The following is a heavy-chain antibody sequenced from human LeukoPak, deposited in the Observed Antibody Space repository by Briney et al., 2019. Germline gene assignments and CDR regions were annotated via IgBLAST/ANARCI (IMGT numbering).Heavy chain of an antibody. CDR3: ARVDTVTTPLDY. V-gene: IGHV1-69*13. D-gene: IGHD4-17*01. CDR2: IIPIFGTA. Sequence: GASVKVSCKASGGTFSSYAISWVRQAPGQGLEWMGGIIPIFGTANYAQKFQGRVTITADESTSTAYMELSSLRSEDTAVYYCARVDTVTTPLDYWGQGTLVTVSS. CDR1: GGTFSSYA. J-gene: IGHJ4*02.